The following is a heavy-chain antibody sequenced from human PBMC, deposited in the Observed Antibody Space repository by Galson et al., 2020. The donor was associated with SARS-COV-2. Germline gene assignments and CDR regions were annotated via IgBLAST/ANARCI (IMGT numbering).Heavy chain of an antibody. CDR3: STGGDAPMIGGYGLGV. Sequence: GESLKISCAASGFILTSYSMHWVRQAPGNGLEWVAGIWPDGLTKQYADSVKGRFTVSRDISEHTLYLQMTSLRAEDTAVYYCSTGGDAPMIGGYGLGVWCQGTTVTVSS. V-gene: IGHV3-33*01. D-gene: IGHD3-16*01. CDR1: GFILTSYS. J-gene: IGHJ6*02. CDR2: IWPDGLTK.